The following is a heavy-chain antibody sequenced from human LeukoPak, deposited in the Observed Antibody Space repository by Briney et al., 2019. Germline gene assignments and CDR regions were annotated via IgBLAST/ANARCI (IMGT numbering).Heavy chain of an antibody. Sequence: GESLKISCKGSGYSFTSYWIGWVRQMPGKGLEWMGITYPGDSDTRYSPSFQGQVTISADKSISTAYLQRSSLKASDTAMYYCARHLGQLGPTYYYGMDVWGQGTTVTVSS. D-gene: IGHD6-6*01. J-gene: IGHJ6*02. CDR2: TYPGDSDT. CDR3: ARHLGQLGPTYYYGMDV. V-gene: IGHV5-51*01. CDR1: GYSFTSYW.